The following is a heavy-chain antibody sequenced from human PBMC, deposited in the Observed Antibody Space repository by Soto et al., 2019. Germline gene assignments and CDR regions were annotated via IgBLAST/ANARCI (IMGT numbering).Heavy chain of an antibody. Sequence: GGSLRLSCAASGFTFSSYGMHWVRQAPGKGLEWVAVIWYDGSNKYYADYVKGRFTISRDNSKNTLYLQMNSLRAEDTAVCYCARVDGSSWIDCYYYGMDVWGQGTTVTVSS. CDR2: IWYDGSNK. V-gene: IGHV3-33*01. CDR1: GFTFSSYG. J-gene: IGHJ6*02. D-gene: IGHD6-13*01. CDR3: ARVDGSSWIDCYYYGMDV.